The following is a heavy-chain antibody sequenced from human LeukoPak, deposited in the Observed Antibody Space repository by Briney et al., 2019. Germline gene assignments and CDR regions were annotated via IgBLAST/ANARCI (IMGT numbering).Heavy chain of an antibody. Sequence: ASVKVSCKASGYTFTSYAMNWVRQAPGQGLEWMGCINPNSGGTNYAQKFQGRVTMTRDTSISTAYMELSRLRSDDTAVYYCARDGSTSYYYYMDVWGKGTTVTVSS. CDR1: GYTFTSYA. CDR2: INPNSGGT. J-gene: IGHJ6*03. CDR3: ARDGSTSYYYYMDV. V-gene: IGHV1-2*02. D-gene: IGHD5/OR15-5a*01.